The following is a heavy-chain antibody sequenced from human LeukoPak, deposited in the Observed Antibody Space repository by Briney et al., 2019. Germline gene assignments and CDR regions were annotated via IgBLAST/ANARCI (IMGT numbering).Heavy chain of an antibody. CDR1: GYIFTSYP. J-gene: IGHJ4*02. V-gene: IGHV1-3*04. D-gene: IGHD5-18*01. Sequence: ASVTVSCTASGYIFTSYPIHWMRQAPGQRLEWMGWINTGNGNTKYSQRFEGRVTVTTDTSAAAAYMELSSLRSEDTAVYYCARDRAMADYWGQGTLVTVSS. CDR2: INTGNGNT. CDR3: ARDRAMADY.